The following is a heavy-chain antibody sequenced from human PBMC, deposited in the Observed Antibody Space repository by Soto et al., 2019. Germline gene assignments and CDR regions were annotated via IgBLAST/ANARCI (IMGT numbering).Heavy chain of an antibody. CDR1: GFTFRGYW. D-gene: IGHD1-1*01. Sequence: EVQLVESGGGLVQPGGSLRLSCAASGFTFRGYWMHWVRQAPGKGLVWVSRISSDGRSTNYADSVKARFTISRDNGKNTRYRQMKSLRGEDTAVYVGVRGDRLEELGCGQGTLVTVAS. J-gene: IGHJ4*02. CDR3: VRGDRLEELG. CDR2: ISSDGRST. V-gene: IGHV3-74*01.